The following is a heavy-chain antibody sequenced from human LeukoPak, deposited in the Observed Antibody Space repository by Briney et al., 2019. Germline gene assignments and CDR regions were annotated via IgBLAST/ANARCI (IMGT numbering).Heavy chain of an antibody. CDR3: ARGLGKYGYCSGGSCYGSYYYYYMDV. CDR2: ISANNGNT. J-gene: IGHJ6*03. V-gene: IGHV1-18*01. Sequence: ASVKVSCKASGYTFTSYGISWVRQAPGQGLEWMGWISANNGNTNYAQKLQGRVTMPTDTSTSTAYMELRSLRSDDTAVYYCARGLGKYGYCSGGSCYGSYYYYYMDVWGKGTTVTVSS. CDR1: GYTFTSYG. D-gene: IGHD2-15*01.